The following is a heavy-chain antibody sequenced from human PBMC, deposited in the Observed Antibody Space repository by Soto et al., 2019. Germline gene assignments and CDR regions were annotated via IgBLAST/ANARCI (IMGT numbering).Heavy chain of an antibody. V-gene: IGHV1-69*01. CDR1: GGTFSSYA. CDR2: SIPIFGTA. J-gene: IGHJ4*02. Sequence: QVQLVQSGAEVKKPGSSVKVSCKASGGTFSSYAISWVRQAPGQGLEWMGGSIPIFGTANYAQKFQGRVTITADESTSTAYMEMSSMRSEDTAVYYCARDHSSSLIIYYWGQGTLVNVSS. D-gene: IGHD6-13*01. CDR3: ARDHSSSLIIYY.